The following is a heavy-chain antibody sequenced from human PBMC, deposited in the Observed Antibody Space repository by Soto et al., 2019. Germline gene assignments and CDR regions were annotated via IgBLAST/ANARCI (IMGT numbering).Heavy chain of an antibody. D-gene: IGHD3-9*01. CDR3: AGEGSYETLSGNSHIFD. CDR2: MRPLIGDT. Sequence: QVPLVQSGAEVKQTGSSVKISCKTSGHSLSYRYLHWFRQAPGQAFEWMGRMRPLIGDTNNAQKVHDRLTLTRDRPMTTAYMELRSLTSDDTAIYYCAGEGSYETLSGNSHIFDWGQGTLVSVSS. CDR1: GHSLSYRY. V-gene: IGHV1-45*02. J-gene: IGHJ4*02.